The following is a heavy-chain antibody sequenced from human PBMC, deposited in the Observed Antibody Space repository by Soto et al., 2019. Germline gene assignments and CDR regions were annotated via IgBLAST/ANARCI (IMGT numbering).Heavy chain of an antibody. J-gene: IGHJ6*03. D-gene: IGHD2-21*02. CDR1: GASMSGHY. CDR3: ARHKGDRSSPYKFYYYMDV. CDR2: IHSSGNS. V-gene: IGHV4-59*08. Sequence: QVQLQESGPGLVNSSGTLSLTCTVSGASMSGHYWSWIRLPPGRGLEWIAYIHSSGNSNSNPSLMSRVSISADKSKNQFSRSLRSVTAADTAMYYCARHKGDRSSPYKFYYYMDVWGKGTRVTVSS.